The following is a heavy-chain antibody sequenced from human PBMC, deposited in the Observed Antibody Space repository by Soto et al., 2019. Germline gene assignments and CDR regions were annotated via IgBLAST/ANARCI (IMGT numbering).Heavy chain of an antibody. CDR2: IGTAGDT. J-gene: IGHJ5*02. CDR3: ARGVTMALFDP. V-gene: IGHV3-13*01. Sequence: LRLSFAASGFTFSSYSIHWVRQATGKGLEWVSAIGTAGDTYYPGSVKGRFTISRENAKNSLYLQMNSLRAGDTAVYYCARGVTMALFDPWGQGTLVTVSS. D-gene: IGHD3-10*01. CDR1: GFTFSSYS.